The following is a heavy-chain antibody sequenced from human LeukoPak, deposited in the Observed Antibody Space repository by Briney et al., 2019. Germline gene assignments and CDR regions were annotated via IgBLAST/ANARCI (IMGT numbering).Heavy chain of an antibody. J-gene: IGHJ4*02. CDR3: ARRSLGDILTGYDY. CDR2: ISAYNGNT. D-gene: IGHD3-9*01. V-gene: IGHV1-18*01. Sequence: ASVKVSCKASGYTFTNYGITWVRQAPGQGLEWVGWISAYNGNTNYAQKLQGRVTMTTDTSTSTAYMELRSLRSDDTAVYYCARRSLGDILTGYDYWGQGTLVTVSS. CDR1: GYTFTNYG.